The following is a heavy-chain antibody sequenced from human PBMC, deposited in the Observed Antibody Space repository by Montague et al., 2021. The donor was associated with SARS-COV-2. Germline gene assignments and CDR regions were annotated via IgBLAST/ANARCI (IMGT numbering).Heavy chain of an antibody. CDR1: GGSFSGYY. CDR2: INHGGST. J-gene: IGHJ6*02. CDR3: ARGRTVTTFYSYYGMDV. D-gene: IGHD4-17*01. V-gene: IGHV4-34*01. Sequence: SETLSLTCAVYGGSFSGYYWSWIRQPPGKGLEWIGEINHGGSTNYNSSLKSRVTISVDTSKNQFSLKLSSLTAADTAVYYCARGRTVTTFYSYYGMDVWGQGTTVTVSS.